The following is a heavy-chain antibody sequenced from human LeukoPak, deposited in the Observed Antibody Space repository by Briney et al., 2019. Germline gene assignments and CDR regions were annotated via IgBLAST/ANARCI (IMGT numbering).Heavy chain of an antibody. CDR1: GGSISSYY. Sequence: SETLSLTCTASGGSISSYYWSWIRQPPGKGLEWIGYIYYSGSTNYNPSLKSRVTISVDTSKNQFSLKLSSVTAADTAVYYCARSLLYSSSEFDYWGQGTLVTVSS. D-gene: IGHD6-6*01. J-gene: IGHJ4*02. CDR3: ARSLLYSSSEFDY. V-gene: IGHV4-59*01. CDR2: IYYSGST.